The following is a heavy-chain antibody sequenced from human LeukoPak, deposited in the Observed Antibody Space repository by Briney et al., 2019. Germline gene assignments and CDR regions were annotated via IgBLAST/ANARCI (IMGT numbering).Heavy chain of an antibody. CDR2: INSEGSTI. CDR1: GITFSTYW. CDR3: ARISSDSISYYDH. Sequence: GGSLRLSCAGSGITFSTYWMHWVRQAPGKGLVWVSRINSEGSTISYADSVKGRFTISRDNAKNTLFLQMNSLRAEDTAVYYCARISSDSISYYDHWGQGTLVAVSS. J-gene: IGHJ4*02. D-gene: IGHD3-22*01. V-gene: IGHV3-74*01.